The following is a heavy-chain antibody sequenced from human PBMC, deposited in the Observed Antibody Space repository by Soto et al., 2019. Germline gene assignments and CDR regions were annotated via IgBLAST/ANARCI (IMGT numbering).Heavy chain of an antibody. CDR2: IDWDDDK. V-gene: IGHV2-70*01. CDR1: GFSLSTSGMC. Sequence: SGPTLVNPTQTLTLTCTFSGFSLSTSGMCVSWIRQPPGKALEWLALIDWDDDKYYSTSLKTRLTISKDTSKNQVVLTMTNMDPVDTATYYSARAPRTSSSTSCYTPFDYWGQGTLVTVSS. D-gene: IGHD2-2*02. CDR3: ARAPRTSSSTSCYTPFDY. J-gene: IGHJ4*02.